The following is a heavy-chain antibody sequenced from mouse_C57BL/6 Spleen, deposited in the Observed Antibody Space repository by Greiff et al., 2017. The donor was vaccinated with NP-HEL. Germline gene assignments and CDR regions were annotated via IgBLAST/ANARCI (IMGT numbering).Heavy chain of an antibody. D-gene: IGHD3-2*02. Sequence: QVQLQQSGPELVKPGASVKISCKASGYAFSSSWMNWVKQRPGKGLEWIGRIYPGDGDTNYNGKFKGKATLTADKSSSTAYMQLSSRTSEDSAVYFCARVQLRLRDYAMDYWGQGTSVTVSS. CDR2: IYPGDGDT. CDR3: ARVQLRLRDYAMDY. CDR1: GYAFSSSW. J-gene: IGHJ4*01. V-gene: IGHV1-82*01.